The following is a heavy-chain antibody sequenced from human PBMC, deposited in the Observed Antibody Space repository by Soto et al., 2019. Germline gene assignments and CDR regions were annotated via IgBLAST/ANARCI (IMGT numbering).Heavy chain of an antibody. CDR3: ARDGGCSGGSCYSRRYNWFDP. CDR2: IYYSGST. D-gene: IGHD2-15*01. J-gene: IGHJ5*02. V-gene: IGHV4-59*01. Sequence: SETLSLTCTVSGGSISSYYWSWIRQPPGKGLEWIGYIYYSGSTNYNPSLKSRVTISVDTSKNQFSLKLSSVTAADTAVYYCARDGGCSGGSCYSRRYNWFDPWGQGTLVTVSS. CDR1: GGSISSYY.